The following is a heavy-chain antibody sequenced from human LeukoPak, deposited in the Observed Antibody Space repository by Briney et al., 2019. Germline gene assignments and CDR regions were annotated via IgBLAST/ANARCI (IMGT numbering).Heavy chain of an antibody. V-gene: IGHV3-7*04. J-gene: IGHJ4*02. Sequence: PGGSLRLSCAASGFTFSSYWMSWVRQAPGKGLEWVANIKQDGSEKYYVDSVKGRFTIFRDNAKNSLYLQMNSLRAEDTAVYYCARGPYYDSSGYYDYWGQGTLVTVSS. D-gene: IGHD3-22*01. CDR3: ARGPYYDSSGYYDY. CDR1: GFTFSSYW. CDR2: IKQDGSEK.